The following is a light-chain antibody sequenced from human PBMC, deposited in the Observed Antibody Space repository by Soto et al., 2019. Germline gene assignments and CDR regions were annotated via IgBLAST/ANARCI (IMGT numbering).Light chain of an antibody. CDR1: QDITNH. J-gene: IGKJ3*01. Sequence: DIQMTQSPTSLSASVGDRVTITCQASQDITNHLNWYQQKPGKAPELLISEASNLETGVPSRFSGGGSGTHFTLTISSLQPEDMATYHCQQYGPYLLTFGPGTKVH. CDR3: QQYGPYLLT. CDR2: EAS. V-gene: IGKV1-33*01.